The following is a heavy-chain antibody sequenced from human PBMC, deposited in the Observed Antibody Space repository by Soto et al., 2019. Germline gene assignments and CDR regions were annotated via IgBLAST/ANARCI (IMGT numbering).Heavy chain of an antibody. CDR3: AREPPPYYDFWSGYYTGPLFDY. CDR1: GFTFSSYA. CDR2: ISYDGSNK. J-gene: IGHJ4*02. D-gene: IGHD3-3*01. V-gene: IGHV3-30-3*01. Sequence: GGSLRLSCAASGFTFSSYAMHWVRQAPGKGLEWVAVISYDGSNKYYADSVKGRFTISRDNSKNTLYLQMNSLRAEDTAVYYCAREPPPYYDFWSGYYTGPLFDYWGQGTLVTVSS.